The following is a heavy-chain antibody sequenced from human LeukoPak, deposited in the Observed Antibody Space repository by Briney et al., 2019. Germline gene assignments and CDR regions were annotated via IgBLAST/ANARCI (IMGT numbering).Heavy chain of an antibody. J-gene: IGHJ4*02. CDR2: IYYSGST. V-gene: IGHV4-39*01. Sequence: SETLCLTCTVSGGSISSSSYYWGWLRQPPGKGLEGIVRIYYSGSTYYNPSLNSRVTISVDTSKNQFSLKLSSVTAADTAVYYCARVCIDFWSGCSFDYWGQGTLVTVSS. CDR1: GGSISSSSYY. CDR3: ARVCIDFWSGCSFDY. D-gene: IGHD3-3*01.